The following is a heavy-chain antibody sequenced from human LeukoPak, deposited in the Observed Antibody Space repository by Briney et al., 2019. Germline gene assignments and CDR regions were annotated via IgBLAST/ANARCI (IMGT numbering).Heavy chain of an antibody. CDR2: MNPSGGST. Sequence: ASVKVSCKASGYTVTGYYMHWVRQTPGQGLEWMGIMNPSGGSTSYAQKFQGRVTMTRDMSTSTVYMELSSLRSEDTAVYYCARDRHKLVDIVAGILDYWGQGTLVTVSS. J-gene: IGHJ4*02. CDR1: GYTVTGYY. CDR3: ARDRHKLVDIVAGILDY. V-gene: IGHV1-46*01. D-gene: IGHD5-12*01.